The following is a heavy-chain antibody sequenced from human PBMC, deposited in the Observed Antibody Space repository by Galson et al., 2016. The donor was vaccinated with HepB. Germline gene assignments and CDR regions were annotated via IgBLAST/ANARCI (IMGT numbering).Heavy chain of an antibody. J-gene: IGHJ3*01. V-gene: IGHV3-66*01. Sequence: SLRLSCAASGFTVSGNYMSWVRQAPGKGLEWVSVIYATGSTLYADSVKVSHTLSRNDYKNTLHLQRNSIRGDDPAIYFCVREASVSYYYDCVTDGYHFSGGVFDVWGQGTPVTVSS. CDR2: IYATGST. CDR1: GFTVSGNY. CDR3: VREASVSYYYDCVTDGYHFSGGVFDV. D-gene: IGHD3-22*01.